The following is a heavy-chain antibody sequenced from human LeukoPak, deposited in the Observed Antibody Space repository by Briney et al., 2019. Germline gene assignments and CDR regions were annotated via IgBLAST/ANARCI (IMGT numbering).Heavy chain of an antibody. J-gene: IGHJ6*04. V-gene: IGHV3-21*01. D-gene: IGHD6-6*01. CDR1: GFTFSSYS. CDR3: ARESSSSYYYYYGMDV. Sequence: GGSLSLSCAASGFTFSSYSMNWVRQAPGKGLEWVSSICSSGSYIYYADSVKGRFTITRDQAKNLLYLQMNSLRDDDKALYYCARESSSSYYYYYGMDVWGEGTTVTVSS. CDR2: ICSSGSYI.